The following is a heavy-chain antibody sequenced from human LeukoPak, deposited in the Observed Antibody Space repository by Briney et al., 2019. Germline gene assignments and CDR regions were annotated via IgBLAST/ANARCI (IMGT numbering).Heavy chain of an antibody. Sequence: PGGSLRLSCAASGFTVSSTYMSWVRQAPGKGLEWVSVIYSGGSTDYADSVKGRFTISRDNSKNTLYLQMNSLRAEDTAVYYCARGVPFYYDSSDYFDYWGQGTLVTVSS. J-gene: IGHJ4*02. CDR3: ARGVPFYYDSSDYFDY. CDR1: GFTVSSTY. V-gene: IGHV3-53*01. D-gene: IGHD3-22*01. CDR2: IYSGGST.